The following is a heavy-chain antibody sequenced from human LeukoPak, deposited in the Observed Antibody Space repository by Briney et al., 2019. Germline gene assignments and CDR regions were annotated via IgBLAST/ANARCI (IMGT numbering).Heavy chain of an antibody. CDR1: GPTFSSYG. J-gene: IGHJ4*02. D-gene: IGHD3-3*01. V-gene: IGHV3-30*02. Sequence: PGASLRLSCSASGPTFSSYGMHSVPEAPGRGAEWVLFIWYDGGNKYYSDSVKGRFTISRDNSKNTLYLQMNSLSAEDTGVYYCVKDYDFWSGYYSPTRGYFDYWGQGTLVTVSS. CDR2: IWYDGGNK. CDR3: VKDYDFWSGYYSPTRGYFDY.